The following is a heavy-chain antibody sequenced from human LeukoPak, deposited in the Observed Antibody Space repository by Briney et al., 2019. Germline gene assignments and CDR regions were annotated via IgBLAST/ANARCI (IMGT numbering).Heavy chain of an antibody. CDR2: MNPNSGNT. CDR1: GYTFTSYD. V-gene: IGHV1-8*01. D-gene: IGHD3-22*01. CDR3: ARGSDYYDSSGYYC. J-gene: IGHJ4*02. Sequence: GASVKVSCKASGYTFTSYDINWVRRATGQGLEWMGWMNPNSGNTGYAQKFQGRVTMTRNTSISTAYMELSSLRSEDTAVYYCARGSDYYDSSGYYCWGQGTLVTVSS.